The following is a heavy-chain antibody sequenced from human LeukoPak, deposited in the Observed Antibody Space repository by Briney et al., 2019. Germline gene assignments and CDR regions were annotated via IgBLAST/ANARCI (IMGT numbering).Heavy chain of an antibody. CDR1: GFTFSNYA. V-gene: IGHV3-23*01. CDR3: TRDLTGHYSIDY. Sequence: PGGSLRLSCAASGFTFSNYAMSWVRQPPGKGLEWVSAISGGGGSTYYADSVKGRFTIFRDNSKNTLYLQMNSLRAEDTAVYYCTRDLTGHYSIDYWGQGTLVTVSS. D-gene: IGHD3-22*01. J-gene: IGHJ4*02. CDR2: ISGGGGST.